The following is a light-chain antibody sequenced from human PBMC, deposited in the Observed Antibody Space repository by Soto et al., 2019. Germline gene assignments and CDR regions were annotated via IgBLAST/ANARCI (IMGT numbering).Light chain of an antibody. J-gene: IGLJ1*01. V-gene: IGLV1-40*01. CDR1: SSNIGAGYN. CDR2: DNN. Sequence: QSVLTQPPSVSGAPGQRVIISCTGSSSNIGAGYNVHWYQQLPGTAPKLLIYDNNNRPSGVPDRFSGSKSGTSAYLAITGLQAEDEADYYCQSYDSSLSVYVFGTGTKVTVL. CDR3: QSYDSSLSVYV.